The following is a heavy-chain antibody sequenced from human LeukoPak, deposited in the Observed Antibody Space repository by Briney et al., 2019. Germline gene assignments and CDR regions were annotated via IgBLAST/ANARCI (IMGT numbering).Heavy chain of an antibody. Sequence: SETLSLTCTVSHGSISTYYWNWIRQPPGKGLEWIGYIYYSGNTNYNPSLKSRVTISVDTSKNQFSLKLSSVTAADTAVYYCARGDATRGADYWGQGTLVTVSS. CDR3: ARGDATRGADY. CDR1: HGSISTYY. D-gene: IGHD3-10*01. J-gene: IGHJ4*02. V-gene: IGHV4-59*01. CDR2: IYYSGNT.